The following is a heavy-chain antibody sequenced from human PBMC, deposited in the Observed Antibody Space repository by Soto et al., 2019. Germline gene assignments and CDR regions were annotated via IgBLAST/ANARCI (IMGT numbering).Heavy chain of an antibody. CDR1: GVTFSSYA. CDR3: AIVYDILTGYYNY. J-gene: IGHJ4*02. D-gene: IGHD3-9*01. CDR2: ISGSGGST. V-gene: IGHV3-23*01. Sequence: PGGSLRLSCAASGVTFSSYAMSWVRQAPGKGLEWVSAISGSGGSTYYADSVKGRFTISRDNSKNTLYLQMNSLRAEDTAVYYCAIVYDILTGYYNYWGQGTLVTVSS.